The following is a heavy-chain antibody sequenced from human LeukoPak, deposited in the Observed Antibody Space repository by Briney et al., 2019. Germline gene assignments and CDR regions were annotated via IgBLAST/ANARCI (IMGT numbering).Heavy chain of an antibody. J-gene: IGHJ6*02. CDR2: ISGSGGST. CDR3: AKDDYSYYAMDV. CDR1: GFTFSSYA. Sequence: GGSLRLSCAASGFTFSSYAMSWVRQAPGKGLEWVSGISGSGGSTYYADSVKGRFTISRDNSKNTLYLPMNSLRAEDTAIYYCAKDDYSYYAMDVWGRGTTVTVSS. V-gene: IGHV3-23*01.